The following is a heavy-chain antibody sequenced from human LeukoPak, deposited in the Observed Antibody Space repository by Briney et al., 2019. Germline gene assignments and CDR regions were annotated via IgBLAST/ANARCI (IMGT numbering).Heavy chain of an antibody. D-gene: IGHD6-13*01. CDR1: GGSFSGYY. V-gene: IGHV3-23*01. CDR3: AKTSSWYGYYFDY. Sequence: ETLSLTCAVYGGSFSGYYWSWVRQAPGKGLEWVSAISGSGGSTYYADSVKGRFTISRDNSKNTLYLQMNSLRAEDTAVYYCAKTSSWYGYYFDYWGQGTLVTVSS. CDR2: ISGSGGST. J-gene: IGHJ4*02.